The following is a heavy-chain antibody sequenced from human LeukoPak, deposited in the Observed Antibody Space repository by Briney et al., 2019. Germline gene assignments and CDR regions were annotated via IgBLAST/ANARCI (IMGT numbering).Heavy chain of an antibody. Sequence: SETLSLTCTVSGGSISSYYWSSIRQPPGKGLEWIGYIYYSGSTNYNPSLKSRVTISVDTSKNQFSLKLSSVTAADTAVYYCARVGYYYDSSGYHRVFDYWGQGTLVTVSS. CDR1: GGSISSYY. J-gene: IGHJ4*02. V-gene: IGHV4-59*01. CDR2: IYYSGST. D-gene: IGHD3-22*01. CDR3: ARVGYYYDSSGYHRVFDY.